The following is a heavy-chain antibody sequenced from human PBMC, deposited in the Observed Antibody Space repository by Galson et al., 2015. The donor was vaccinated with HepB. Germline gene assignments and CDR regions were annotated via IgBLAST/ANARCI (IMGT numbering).Heavy chain of an antibody. Sequence: SVKVSCKASGYTFTNHYMNWVRQAPGQGLEWMGLVNPSGGGIRYAQRFQGRVTMTRDTSTTTIHMKLSRLTSEDTAVYYCTRGTAGADWDLDYWGQGTLVIVSS. CDR3: TRGTAGADWDLDY. CDR2: VNPSGGGI. D-gene: IGHD6-19*01. CDR1: GYTFTNHY. V-gene: IGHV1-46*01. J-gene: IGHJ4*02.